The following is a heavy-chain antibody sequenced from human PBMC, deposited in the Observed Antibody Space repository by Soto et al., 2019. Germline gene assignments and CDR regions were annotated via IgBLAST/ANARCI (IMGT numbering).Heavy chain of an antibody. CDR2: ISWNSGSI. V-gene: IGHV3-9*01. J-gene: IGHJ5*02. CDR1: GFTFDDYA. Sequence: SLRLSCAASGFTFDDYAMHWVRQAPGKGLEWVSGISWNSGSIGYADSVKGRFTISRDNAKNSLYLQMNSLRAEDTALYYCAKDTGPGIAAAGPSGWFDPWGQGTLVTVSS. D-gene: IGHD6-13*01. CDR3: AKDTGPGIAAAGPSGWFDP.